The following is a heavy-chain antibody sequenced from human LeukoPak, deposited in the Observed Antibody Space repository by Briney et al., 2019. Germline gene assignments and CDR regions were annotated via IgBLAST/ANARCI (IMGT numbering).Heavy chain of an antibody. J-gene: IGHJ4*02. CDR1: GFIVSSNY. CDR2: IYTGGTT. V-gene: IGHV3-53*01. D-gene: IGHD4-23*01. Sequence: PGGSLRLSCAASGFIVSSNYMNWVRQAPGEGLEWAAVIYTGGTTYYAESVKGRFTISRDISKNTLYLQMNSLRADDTAVYYCARDVGGNFDFDYWGQGTLVTVSS. CDR3: ARDVGGNFDFDY.